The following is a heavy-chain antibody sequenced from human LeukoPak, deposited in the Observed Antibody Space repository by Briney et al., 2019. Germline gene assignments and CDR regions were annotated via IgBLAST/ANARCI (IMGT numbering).Heavy chain of an antibody. J-gene: IGHJ4*02. Sequence: GGSLRLSCAASGFPFSSYNMNWVRQAPGKGLEWASSITSSSNIDYVDSVKGRFTISRDNAKNSLYLQMNSLRGEDTAVYYCARGVHSGYDLDYWGQGTLVTVSS. CDR2: ITSSSNI. CDR3: ARGVHSGYDLDY. V-gene: IGHV3-21*01. CDR1: GFPFSSYN. D-gene: IGHD5-12*01.